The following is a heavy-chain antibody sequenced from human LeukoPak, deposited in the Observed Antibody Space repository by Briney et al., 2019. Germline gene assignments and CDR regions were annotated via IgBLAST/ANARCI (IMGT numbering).Heavy chain of an antibody. CDR2: MNPNSGNT. V-gene: IGHV1-8*01. CDR1: GYTFTSYD. J-gene: IGHJ6*02. Sequence: ASVKVSCKASGYTFTSYDINWVRQATGQGLEWMGWMNPNSGNTGYAQKFQGRVTMTRNTSISTAYMELSSLRAEDTAVHYCARKQPNSYGYVNYYGMDAWGQGTTVTVSS. D-gene: IGHD5-18*01. CDR3: ARKQPNSYGYVNYYGMDA.